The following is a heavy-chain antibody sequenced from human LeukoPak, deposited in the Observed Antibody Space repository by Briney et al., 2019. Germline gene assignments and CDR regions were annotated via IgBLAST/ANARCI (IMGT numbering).Heavy chain of an antibody. V-gene: IGHV4-39*01. CDR2: IYYSGST. Sequence: SETLSLTCTVSGGSISSSSYYWGWIRQPPGKGLEWIGSIYYSGSTYYNPSLKGRVTISVDTSKNQFSLKLSSVTAADTAVYYCASFTFLVGAPGGIWGQGTMVTVSS. CDR3: ASFTFLVGAPGGI. CDR1: GGSISSSSYY. D-gene: IGHD1-26*01. J-gene: IGHJ3*02.